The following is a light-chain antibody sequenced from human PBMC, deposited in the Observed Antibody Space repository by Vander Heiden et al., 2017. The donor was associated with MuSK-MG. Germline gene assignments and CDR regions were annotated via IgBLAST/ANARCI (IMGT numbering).Light chain of an antibody. CDR3: AAWDDSLNGPV. V-gene: IGLV1-36*01. CDR1: SSNIGNNA. Sequence: QSVLTHPPSVSEAPSQRVTISCSGSSSNIGNNAVNWYQQLPGKAPKLLIYYDDLLPSGVSDRFSGSKSGTSASLAISGLQSEDEADYYCAAWDDSLNGPVFGGGTKLTVL. J-gene: IGLJ3*02. CDR2: YDD.